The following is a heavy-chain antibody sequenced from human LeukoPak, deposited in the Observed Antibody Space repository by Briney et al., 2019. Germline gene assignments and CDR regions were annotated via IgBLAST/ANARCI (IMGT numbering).Heavy chain of an antibody. CDR1: GGSISSYY. CDR3: ARGGSVTSWSPSDY. J-gene: IGHJ4*02. D-gene: IGHD3-10*01. CDR2: IYYSGST. Sequence: SETLSLTCTVSGGSISSYYWSWIRQPPGKGLEWIGYIYYSGSTNYNPSLKSRVTISVDTSKNQFSLKLSSVTAADTAVYYCARGGSVTSWSPSDYWGQGTLVTVSS. V-gene: IGHV4-59*01.